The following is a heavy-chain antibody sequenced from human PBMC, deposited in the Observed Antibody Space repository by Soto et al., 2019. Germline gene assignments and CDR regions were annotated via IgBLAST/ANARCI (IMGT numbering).Heavy chain of an antibody. CDR3: AKGYYDTSSPKVTSFDY. CDR1: GFTFSSHA. D-gene: IGHD3-22*01. Sequence: EVQLLESGGGFVQPGGSLRLSCVATGFTFSSHAMSWVRQAPGKGLEWVSTLGVDIYYADSVKGRFTTSRDTSKNTLYLQMNSLGPEDTAIYHCAKGYYDTSSPKVTSFDYWGQGTLVTVSS. CDR2: LGVDI. J-gene: IGHJ4*02. V-gene: IGHV3-23*01.